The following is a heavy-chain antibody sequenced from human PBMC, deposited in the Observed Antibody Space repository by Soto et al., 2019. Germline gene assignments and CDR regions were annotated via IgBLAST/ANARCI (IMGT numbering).Heavy chain of an antibody. CDR2: IWYDGSNK. CDR3: ARDRLPDKPLRYYYYYGMDV. CDR1: GFTFSSYG. J-gene: IGHJ6*02. V-gene: IGHV3-33*01. Sequence: QVQLVESGGGVVQPGRSLRLSCAASGFTFSSYGMHWVRQAPGKGLEWVAVIWYDGSNKYYADSVKGRFTISRDNSKNTLYLQMNSLRAEDTAVYYCARDRLPDKPLRYYYYYGMDVWGQGTTVTVSS. D-gene: IGHD5-12*01.